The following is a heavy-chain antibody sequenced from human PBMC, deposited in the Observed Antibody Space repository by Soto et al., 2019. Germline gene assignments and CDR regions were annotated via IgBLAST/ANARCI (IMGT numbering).Heavy chain of an antibody. CDR1: GGSISSYY. CDR2: IYYSGST. Sequence: SETLSLTCTVSGGSISSYYWSWIRQPPGKGLEWIGYIYYSGSTNYNPSLKSRVTISVDTSKNQFSLKLSSVTAADTAVYYCARRKYSSSSAWFDPWGQGTLVTVSS. CDR3: ARRKYSSSSAWFDP. J-gene: IGHJ5*02. V-gene: IGHV4-59*08. D-gene: IGHD6-6*01.